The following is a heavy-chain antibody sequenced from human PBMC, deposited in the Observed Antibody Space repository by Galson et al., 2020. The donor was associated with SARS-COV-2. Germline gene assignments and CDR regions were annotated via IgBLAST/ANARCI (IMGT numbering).Heavy chain of an antibody. CDR3: ARDSLLTGYYSYIDY. V-gene: IGHV3-33*01. J-gene: IGHJ4*02. CDR1: GFTFSSSG. D-gene: IGHD3-9*01. CDR2: IWYDGSNK. Sequence: GGSLRLSCAASGFTFSSSGMHWVRQAPGKGLEWVAVIWYDGSNKYYADSVKGRFTISRDNSKNTLYLQMNSLRAEDTAVYYCARDSLLTGYYSYIDYWGQGTLVTVSS.